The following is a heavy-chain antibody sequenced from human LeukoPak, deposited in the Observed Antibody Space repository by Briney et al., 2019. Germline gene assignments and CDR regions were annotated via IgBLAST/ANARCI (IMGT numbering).Heavy chain of an antibody. Sequence: ASVKVSCTAAGYTFSSYDSNWVRQATGQGPEWLGWMNPNSGNTGYAQRFQGRVTMTRNTSISTAYMELSSLRSEDTAVYYCARVKGSSWPDSWGQGTLVTVSS. CDR1: GYTFSSYD. CDR3: ARVKGSSWPDS. D-gene: IGHD6-13*01. V-gene: IGHV1-8*01. J-gene: IGHJ4*02. CDR2: MNPNSGNT.